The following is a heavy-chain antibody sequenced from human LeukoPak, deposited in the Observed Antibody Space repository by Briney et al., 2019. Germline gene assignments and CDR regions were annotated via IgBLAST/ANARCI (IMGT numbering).Heavy chain of an antibody. V-gene: IGHV3-30*01. CDR1: GFTFSSFP. Sequence: GRFLRLSCVASGFTFSSFPMHWVRQAPGKGLEWVAVISNDEKNKYYADSVKGRFTISRDNSKNTLFLQMNSLRAEDTALYYCARASLTEYFYYYYMDVWGKGTTVTVSS. D-gene: IGHD3-10*01. CDR3: ARASLTEYFYYYYMDV. CDR2: ISNDEKNK. J-gene: IGHJ6*03.